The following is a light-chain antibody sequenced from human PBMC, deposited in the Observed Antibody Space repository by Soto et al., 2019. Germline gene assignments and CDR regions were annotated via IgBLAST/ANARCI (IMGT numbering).Light chain of an antibody. CDR3: QQYSLSPWT. CDR1: QTVSNNY. V-gene: IGKV3-20*01. CDR2: GAS. Sequence: DIVLTQSPGTLSLSPGERATLSCRASQTVSNNYLAWYQQRPGQAPRLLIYGASSRATGIPDRFIGSGSGTDFSLTIDRLEPEDIAMYHCQQYSLSPWTFGQGTKVQIK. J-gene: IGKJ1*01.